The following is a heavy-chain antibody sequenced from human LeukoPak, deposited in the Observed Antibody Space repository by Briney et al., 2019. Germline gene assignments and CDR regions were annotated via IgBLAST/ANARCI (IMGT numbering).Heavy chain of an antibody. V-gene: IGHV3-23*01. CDR3: AKQLGYCSDGSCYFPY. CDR2: ISNNGGYT. Sequence: GGSLRLSCAASGFTFSSHAMSWVRQAPGKGLEWVSAISNNGGYTYYADSVQGRFTISRDNSKSTLCLQMNSLRAEDTAVYYCAKQLGYCSDGSCYFPYWGQGTLVTVSS. CDR1: GFTFSSHA. J-gene: IGHJ4*02. D-gene: IGHD2-15*01.